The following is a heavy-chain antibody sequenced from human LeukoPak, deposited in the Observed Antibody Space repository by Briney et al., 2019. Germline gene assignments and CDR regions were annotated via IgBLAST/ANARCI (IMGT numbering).Heavy chain of an antibody. CDR3: AKSSSGWYGGFDY. V-gene: IGHV3-33*06. J-gene: IGHJ4*02. Sequence: PGRSLRLSCTTSGFSFSNYGFHWVRQAPGKGLEWVALIWYDGSKKYYVDSVKGRFTISRDNSKNTLYLQMNSLRAEDTAVYYCAKSSSGWYGGFDYWGQGTLVTVSS. CDR2: IWYDGSKK. CDR1: GFSFSNYG. D-gene: IGHD6-19*01.